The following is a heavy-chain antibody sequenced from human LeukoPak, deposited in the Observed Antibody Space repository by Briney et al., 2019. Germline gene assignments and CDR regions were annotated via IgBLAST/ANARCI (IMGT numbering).Heavy chain of an antibody. CDR1: GYTFTSYG. CDR3: ARDHLAMVRGAKTLYNRFHP. CDR2: ISAYNGNT. Sequence: GASVKVSCKASGYTFTSYGISWVRQAPGQGLEWMGWISAYNGNTNYAQKLQGRVTMTTDTSTSTAYMELRSLRSDDTAVYYCARDHLAMVRGAKTLYNRFHPWGPGTLVRLPS. J-gene: IGHJ5*02. D-gene: IGHD3-10*01. V-gene: IGHV1-18*04.